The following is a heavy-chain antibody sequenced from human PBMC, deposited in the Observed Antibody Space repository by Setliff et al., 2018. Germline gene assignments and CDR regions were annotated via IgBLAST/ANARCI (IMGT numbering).Heavy chain of an antibody. Sequence: GASVKVSCKASGGTFSSYGISGVRQAPGQGLEWMGGIIPIFGTANYAQKFQGRVTITTDEPTSTAYMELSSLRSEDTAVYYCARRWDFGYFDYWGQGTLVTVSS. D-gene: IGHD1-26*01. V-gene: IGHV1-69*05. CDR1: GGTFSSYG. CDR2: IIPIFGTA. J-gene: IGHJ4*02. CDR3: ARRWDFGYFDY.